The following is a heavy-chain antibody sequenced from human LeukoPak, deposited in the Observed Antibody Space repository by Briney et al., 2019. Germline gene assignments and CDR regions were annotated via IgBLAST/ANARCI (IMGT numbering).Heavy chain of an antibody. CDR2: IYNGGST. Sequence: PGGSLRLSCAASGFTVSSNYMSWVRQAPGKGLEWVSVIYNGGSTYYADSVKGRFTISRDNSKNTLYLQMNSLRAEDTAVYYCARESLWGSSTDYWGQGTLVTVSS. CDR3: ARESLWGSSTDY. CDR1: GFTVSSNY. D-gene: IGHD6-13*01. V-gene: IGHV3-66*01. J-gene: IGHJ4*02.